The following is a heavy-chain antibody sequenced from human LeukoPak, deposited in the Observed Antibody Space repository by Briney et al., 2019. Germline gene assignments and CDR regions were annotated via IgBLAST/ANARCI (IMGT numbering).Heavy chain of an antibody. CDR2: INPNSGGT. CDR3: ARDGDRVYYYYMDV. Sequence: ASVKVSCKASGYTFTSYYMHWVRQAPGQGLEWMGWINPNSGGTNYAQKFQGRVTMTRDTSISTAYMELSRLRSDDTAVYYCARDGDRVYYYYMDVWGKGTTVTISS. J-gene: IGHJ6*03. CDR1: GYTFTSYY. V-gene: IGHV1-2*02. D-gene: IGHD2-21*01.